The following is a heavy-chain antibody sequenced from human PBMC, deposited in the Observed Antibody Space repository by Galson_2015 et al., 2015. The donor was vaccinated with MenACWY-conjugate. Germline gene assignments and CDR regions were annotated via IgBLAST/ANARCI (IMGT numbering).Heavy chain of an antibody. CDR1: RFTFSSYA. J-gene: IGHJ6*02. CDR2: ISSNGGST. CDR3: ARDLSYCSGGSCYSEVYGMDV. Sequence: SLRLSCAASRFTFSSYAMHWVRQAPGKGLEYVSAISSNGGSTYYANSVKGRFTISRDNSKNTLYLQMGSLRAEDMAVYYCARDLSYCSGGSCYSEVYGMDVWAKGPRSPSP. V-gene: IGHV3-64*01. D-gene: IGHD2-15*01.